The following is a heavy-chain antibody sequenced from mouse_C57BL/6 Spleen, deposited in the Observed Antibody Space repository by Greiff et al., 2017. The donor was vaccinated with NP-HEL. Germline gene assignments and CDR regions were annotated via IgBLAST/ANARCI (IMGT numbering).Heavy chain of an antibody. CDR1: GYTFTDYN. J-gene: IGHJ3*01. V-gene: IGHV1-22*01. CDR2: INPNNGGT. D-gene: IGHD2-1*01. CDR3: ARKDYGNPWFAY. Sequence: EVQLQQSGPELVKPGASVKMSCKASGYTFTDYNMPWVKQSHGKSLEWVGYINPNNGGTSYNQKFKGKATMTVDKSSSTAYMELRRLTSEDSAVYYCARKDYGNPWFAYWGQGTLVTVSA.